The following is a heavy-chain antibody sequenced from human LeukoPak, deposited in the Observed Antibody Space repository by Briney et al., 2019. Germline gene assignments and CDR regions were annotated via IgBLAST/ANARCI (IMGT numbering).Heavy chain of an antibody. V-gene: IGHV4-38-2*02. CDR1: GYSISSGYY. D-gene: IGHD6-19*01. CDR3: ATYPKSYNSGWIALDS. J-gene: IGHJ3*01. Sequence: SETLSLTCTVSGYSISSGYYWGWIRQPPGKGLEWIGSIYHSGNTYYNPSLKSRVTISVDTSKNHFSLKLNSVTAADTAVYYCATYPKSYNSGWIALDSWGPGTKVTVFS. CDR2: IYHSGNT.